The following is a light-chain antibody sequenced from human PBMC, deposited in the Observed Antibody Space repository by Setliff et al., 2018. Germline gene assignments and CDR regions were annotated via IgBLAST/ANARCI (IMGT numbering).Light chain of an antibody. V-gene: IGLV1-44*01. CDR2: RDS. CDR1: SSNIGTKT. Sequence: QSVLTQPPSASGTPGQRVTISCSGSSSNIGTKTVNWYQQLPGVAPKLLIHRDSQRPSGVPDRFSGSKSGTSASPAISGLLSEDEADYYCAAWDDILKAVVFGGGTKVTVL. CDR3: AAWDDILKAVV. J-gene: IGLJ2*01.